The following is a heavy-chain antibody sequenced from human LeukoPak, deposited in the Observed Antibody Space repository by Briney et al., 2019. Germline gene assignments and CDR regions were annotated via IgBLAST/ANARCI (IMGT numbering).Heavy chain of an antibody. J-gene: IGHJ6*03. CDR3: ARAYCGGDCYSYYYYYYMDV. D-gene: IGHD2-21*02. Sequence: PSETLSLTCTVSGGSISSSSYYWGWIRQPPGKGLEWIGSIYYSGSTYYNPSLKSRVTISVDTSKNQFSLKLSSVTAADTAVYYCARAYCGGDCYSYYYYYYMDVWGKGTTVTVSS. V-gene: IGHV4-39*07. CDR1: GGSISSSSYY. CDR2: IYYSGST.